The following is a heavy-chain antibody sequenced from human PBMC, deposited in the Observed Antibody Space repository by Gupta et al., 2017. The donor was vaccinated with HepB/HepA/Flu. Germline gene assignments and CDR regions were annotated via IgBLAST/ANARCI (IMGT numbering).Heavy chain of an antibody. CDR2: ISVSGSST. CDR3: TNCPIGYYYGMDV. V-gene: IGHV3-23*01. CDR1: GFTCSTYA. Sequence: EVQLLESGGGLVQPGGSLRLSCAASGFTCSTYAMSWVRQAPGKGLEWVSGISVSGSSTYYADSVKGRFTISRDNSKNTLYLQMNSLRVEDTAVYYCTNCPIGYYYGMDVWGQGTTVTVSS. J-gene: IGHJ6*02. D-gene: IGHD3-16*02.